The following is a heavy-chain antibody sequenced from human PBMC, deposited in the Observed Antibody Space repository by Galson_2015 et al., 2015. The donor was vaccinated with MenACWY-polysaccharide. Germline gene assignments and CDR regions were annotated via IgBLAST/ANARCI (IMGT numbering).Heavy chain of an antibody. CDR2: ISSSSTYI. CDR3: ARVFLVGAGHYFDY. CDR1: GFTLSSYT. V-gene: IGHV3-21*01. D-gene: IGHD1-26*01. Sequence: SLRLSCATSGFTLSSYTMNWVRQAPGNGLEWVSSISSSSTYIYYVDSVKGRFTISRDNAKNSLSLQMNSLRAEDTAVYYCARVFLVGAGHYFDYWGQGTLVTVSS. J-gene: IGHJ4*02.